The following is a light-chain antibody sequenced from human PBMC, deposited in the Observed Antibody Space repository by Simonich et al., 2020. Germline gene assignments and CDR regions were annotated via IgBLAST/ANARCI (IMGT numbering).Light chain of an antibody. Sequence: EIVMTQSPATLSVSPGERATRSCRASQSVSSNLAWYQQKPGQAPRLLIYGASTRATGIPARVSGSGSGTDFTLTISSLQAEDVAVYYCQQYYSTPYTFGQGTKLEIK. CDR3: QQYYSTPYT. CDR1: QSVSSN. V-gene: IGKV3-15*01. CDR2: GAS. J-gene: IGKJ2*01.